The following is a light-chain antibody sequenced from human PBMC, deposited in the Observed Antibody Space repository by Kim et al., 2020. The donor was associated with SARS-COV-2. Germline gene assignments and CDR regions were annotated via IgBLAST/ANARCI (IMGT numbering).Light chain of an antibody. J-gene: IGKJ2*03. CDR1: HTGLYNANNRNC. CDR2: WAS. CDR3: QQYYSTPPS. Sequence: RANHKCKSSHTGLYNANNRNCLAGYQQKPGQAPKLLIYWASIREAGVSERFSGSGSETDFTLTISSLQAEDVAVYYCQQYYSTPPSFGQGTKLEI. V-gene: IGKV4-1*01.